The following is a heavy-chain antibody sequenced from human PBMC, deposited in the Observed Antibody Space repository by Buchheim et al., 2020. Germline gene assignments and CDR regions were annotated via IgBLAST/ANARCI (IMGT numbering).Heavy chain of an antibody. CDR2: IIPIFGTA. V-gene: IGHV1-69*01. Sequence: QVQLVQSGAEVKKPGSSVKVSCKASGGTFSSYAISWVRQAPGQGLEWMGGIIPIFGTANYAQKFQGSVTITADESTSTAYLELSSLRSEDTAVYYCASNAGSSWSDIINYYYYYMDVWGKGTT. CDR3: ASNAGSSWSDIINYYYYYMDV. J-gene: IGHJ6*03. D-gene: IGHD6-13*01. CDR1: GGTFSSYA.